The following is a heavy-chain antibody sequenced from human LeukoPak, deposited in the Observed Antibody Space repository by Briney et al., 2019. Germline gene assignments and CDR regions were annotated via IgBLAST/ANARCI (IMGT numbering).Heavy chain of an antibody. CDR2: ISSSSSYI. CDR1: GFTFNTYT. D-gene: IGHD1-26*01. CDR3: ARSTANSGSYLAFFDY. V-gene: IGHV3-21*01. J-gene: IGHJ4*02. Sequence: PGGSLRLSCAASGFTFNTYTMNWVRQAPGKGLEWVSSISSSSSYIYYADSVKGRFTISRDNAKNSLYLQMNSLRAEDTAVYYCARSTANSGSYLAFFDYWGQGTLVTVSS.